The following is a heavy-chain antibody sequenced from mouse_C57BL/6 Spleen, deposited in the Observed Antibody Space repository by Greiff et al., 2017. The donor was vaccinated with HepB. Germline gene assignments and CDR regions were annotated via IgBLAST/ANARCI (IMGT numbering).Heavy chain of an antibody. CDR1: GYTFTSYW. Sequence: QVQLQQPGAELVMPWASVKLSCKASGYTFTSYWMHWVKQRPGQGLEWIGEIDPSDSYTNYNQKFKGKSTLTVDKSSSTAYMQLSSLTSEDSAVYYCAREGGYGNYDYFDYWGQGTTLTVSS. CDR2: IDPSDSYT. V-gene: IGHV1-69*01. J-gene: IGHJ2*01. CDR3: AREGGYGNYDYFDY. D-gene: IGHD2-1*01.